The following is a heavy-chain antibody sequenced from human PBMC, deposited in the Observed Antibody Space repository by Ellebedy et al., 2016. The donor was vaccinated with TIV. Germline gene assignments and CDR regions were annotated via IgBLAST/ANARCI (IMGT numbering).Heavy chain of an antibody. V-gene: IGHV3-48*04. CDR2: ISTSSHTI. CDR1: GFTLSNYG. CDR3: ARLDTYDSGGSYYMDV. D-gene: IGHD3-22*01. Sequence: GESLKISCVGSGFTLSNYGMNWVRLAPGKGLEWVSSISTSSHTISYADSVKGRFTISRDNAKNSLFLQMNSLRAEDTAVCCCARLDTYDSGGSYYMDVWGKGTTVTVSS. J-gene: IGHJ6*03.